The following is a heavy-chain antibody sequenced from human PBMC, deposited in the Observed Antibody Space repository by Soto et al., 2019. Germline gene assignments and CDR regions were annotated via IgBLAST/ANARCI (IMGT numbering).Heavy chain of an antibody. D-gene: IGHD3-16*02. Sequence: SETLSLTCTVSGGSISSGDYYWSWIRQPPGKCLEWIGYIYYSGSTYYNPSLKSRVTISVDTSKNQFSLKLSSVTAADTAVYYCARDPRMITFGGVIVPYFDYWGQGTLVTV. V-gene: IGHV4-30-4*01. CDR1: GGSISSGDYY. CDR2: IYYSGST. J-gene: IGHJ4*02. CDR3: ARDPRMITFGGVIVPYFDY.